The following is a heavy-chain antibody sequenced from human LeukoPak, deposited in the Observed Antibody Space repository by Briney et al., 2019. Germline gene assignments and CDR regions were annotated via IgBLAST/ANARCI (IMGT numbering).Heavy chain of an antibody. J-gene: IGHJ4*02. Sequence: GESLKISCKGSGYSFTSYWIGWVRQMPGKGLEWMGIIYPGDSDTRYSTSFQGQVTISADKSITTAYLQWSRLNASDTAMYYCARPSAGWLTGCSSCDFGDWGQGALVTVSS. CDR3: ARPSAGWLTGCSSCDFGD. D-gene: IGHD3-9*01. CDR2: IYPGDSDT. CDR1: GYSFTSYW. V-gene: IGHV5-51*01.